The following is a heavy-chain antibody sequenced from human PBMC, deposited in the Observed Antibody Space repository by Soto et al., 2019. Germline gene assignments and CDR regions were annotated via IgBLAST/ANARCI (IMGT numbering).Heavy chain of an antibody. CDR2: IKSKTDGGTT. D-gene: IGHD2-21*01. CDR1: GFTFSDAW. V-gene: IGHV3-15*01. CDR3: TRTFPYDY. J-gene: IGHJ4*02. Sequence: PGESLRLSCATSGFTFSDAWMTWVRQAPGKGLEWVGRIKSKTDGGTTDYAAPVKGRFSISRDDSKNTLYLQMNSLKTEDTAMYYCTRTFPYDYWGQGTLVTVSS.